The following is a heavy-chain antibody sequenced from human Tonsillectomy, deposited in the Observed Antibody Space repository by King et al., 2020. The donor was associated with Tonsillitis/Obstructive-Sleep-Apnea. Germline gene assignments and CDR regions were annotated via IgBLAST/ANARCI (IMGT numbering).Heavy chain of an antibody. CDR1: GFTFSSYA. CDR2: ISGSGGTT. J-gene: IGHJ3*02. V-gene: IGHV3-23*04. CDR3: AKTLGYCSSTSCVRGAFDI. D-gene: IGHD2-2*01. Sequence: EVQLVESGGGLVQPGGSLRLSCAASGFTFSSYAMSWVRQAPGKGLEWVSGISGSGGTTYYADSVKGRFTISRDNSKNTLYLQMNSLRAEDTAVYYCAKTLGYCSSTSCVRGAFDIWGQGTMVTVSS.